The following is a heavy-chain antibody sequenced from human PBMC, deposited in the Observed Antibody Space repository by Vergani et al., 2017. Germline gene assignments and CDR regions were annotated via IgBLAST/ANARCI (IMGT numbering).Heavy chain of an antibody. CDR3: AKVAVTDGNYFDY. V-gene: IGHV3-9*01. CDR1: GFTFDDYA. J-gene: IGHJ4*02. CDR2: ISWNSGSI. D-gene: IGHD2-21*02. Sequence: EVQLVESGGGLVQPGRSLRLSCAPSGFTFDDYAMHWVRQAPGKGLEWVSGISWNSGSIGYADSVKGRFTISRDNAKNSLYLQMNSLRAEDTALYYCAKVAVTDGNYFDYWGQGTLVTVSS.